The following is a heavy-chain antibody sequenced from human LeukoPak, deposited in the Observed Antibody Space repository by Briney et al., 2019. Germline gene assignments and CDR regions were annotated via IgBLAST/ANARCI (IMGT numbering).Heavy chain of an antibody. V-gene: IGHV4-59*08. CDR1: GGSFSGYY. Sequence: SETLSLTCAVYGGSFSGYYWSWIRQPPGKGLEWIGNIYYTGSTNYNPSLKSRVTISVDTSKNQFFLKLSSVTAADTAVYYCAREKAAAGLRTFDYWGQGTLVTVSS. CDR3: AREKAAAGLRTFDY. D-gene: IGHD6-13*01. J-gene: IGHJ4*02. CDR2: IYYTGST.